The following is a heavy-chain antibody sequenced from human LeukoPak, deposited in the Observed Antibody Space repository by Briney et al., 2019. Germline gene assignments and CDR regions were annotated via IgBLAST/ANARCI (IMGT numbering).Heavy chain of an antibody. Sequence: GGSLRLSCATSGLSFSDYYMDGVRQAPGKGLEWVGRSRNKENSYSTEYAASVKGRFTISSDESKNSLYLQMNSLKTEDTAVYYCVREYYYGMDVWGQGTTVTVSS. CDR3: VREYYYGMDV. CDR2: SRNKENSYST. J-gene: IGHJ6*02. CDR1: GLSFSDYY. V-gene: IGHV3-72*01.